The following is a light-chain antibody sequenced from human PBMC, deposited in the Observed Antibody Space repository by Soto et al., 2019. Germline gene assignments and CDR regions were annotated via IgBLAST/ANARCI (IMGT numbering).Light chain of an antibody. CDR3: QRFNAYPRT. CDR1: QDISTN. V-gene: IGKV1-13*02. CDR2: GAS. Sequence: AIQLTQSPSSLSAYVGDRVTITCRASQDISTNLAWYQHQPGKTPKSLIFGASSLESGVPSRFSGSGSGTDFTLTISSLQPEDFATYYCQRFNAYPRTFRPGTKVDVK. J-gene: IGKJ3*01.